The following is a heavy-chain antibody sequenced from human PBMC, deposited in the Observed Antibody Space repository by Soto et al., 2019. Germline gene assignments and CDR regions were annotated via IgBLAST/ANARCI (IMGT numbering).Heavy chain of an antibody. Sequence: SETLALTCTVSGGSIISDGWSWIRQPPGKGLEWIGYISYSGSTNYNPSLKSLVTISVDTSKNQFSLNLSSVTAADTAVYYCARVLSGSSLFDYWGQGTLVTVSS. V-gene: IGHV4-59*01. CDR2: ISYSGST. D-gene: IGHD1-26*01. CDR3: ARVLSGSSLFDY. CDR1: GGSIISDG. J-gene: IGHJ4*02.